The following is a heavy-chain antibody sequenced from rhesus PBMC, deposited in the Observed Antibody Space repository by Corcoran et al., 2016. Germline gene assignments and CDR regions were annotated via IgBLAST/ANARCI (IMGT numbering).Heavy chain of an antibody. J-gene: IGHJ4*01. Sequence: EVQLVESGGGLAKPGGSLKLSCAASGFTFSSYGMSWVRQAPGKWLEWVSAINGGGGSTYYADSVKGRFTISRDNSKNTLSLQMNSLRAEDTAVYYCAKARYYSSWSLVYWGQGVLVTVSS. V-gene: IGHV3S25*01. D-gene: IGHD6-13*01. CDR2: INGGGGST. CDR1: GFTFSSYG. CDR3: AKARYYSSWSLVY.